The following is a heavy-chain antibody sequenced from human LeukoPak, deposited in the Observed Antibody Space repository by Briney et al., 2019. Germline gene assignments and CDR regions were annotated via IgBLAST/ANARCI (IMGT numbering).Heavy chain of an antibody. CDR2: IYYSGST. Sequence: SETLSLTCTVSGGSISSSSYYWGWIRQPPGKGLEWIGSIYYSGSTYYNPSLKSRVTISVDTSKNQFSLKLSSVTAADTAVYYCARSGVGYNWGGFDYWGQGTLVTVSS. CDR1: GGSISSSSYY. CDR3: ARSGVGYNWGGFDY. V-gene: IGHV4-39*07. J-gene: IGHJ4*02. D-gene: IGHD5-24*01.